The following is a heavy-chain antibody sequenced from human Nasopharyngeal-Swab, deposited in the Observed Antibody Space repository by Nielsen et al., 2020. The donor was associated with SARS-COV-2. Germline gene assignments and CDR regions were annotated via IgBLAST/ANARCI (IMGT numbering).Heavy chain of an antibody. V-gene: IGHV1-69*13. CDR3: ARPGGQQLANDYYYGMDV. CDR2: IIPIFGTA. Sequence: SVKVSCKASGYTFTSYDISWVRQAPGQGLEWMGGIIPIFGTANYAQKFQGRVTITADESTSTAYMELSSLRSEDTAVYYCARPGGQQLANDYYYGMDVWGQGTTVTVSS. CDR1: GYTFTSYD. J-gene: IGHJ6*02. D-gene: IGHD6-13*01.